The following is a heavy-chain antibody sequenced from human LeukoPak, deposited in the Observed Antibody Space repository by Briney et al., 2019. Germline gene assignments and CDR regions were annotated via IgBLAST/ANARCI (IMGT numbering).Heavy chain of an antibody. CDR3: AKDMYYDYVWGSYPPDY. J-gene: IGHJ4*02. V-gene: IGHV3-30-3*01. Sequence: GGSLRLSCAASGFTFSSYAMHWVRQAPDKGLEWVAVISYDGSNKYYADSVKGRFTISRDNSKNTLYLQMNSLRAEDTAVYYCAKDMYYDYVWGSYPPDYWGQGTLVTVSS. CDR2: ISYDGSNK. D-gene: IGHD3-16*02. CDR1: GFTFSSYA.